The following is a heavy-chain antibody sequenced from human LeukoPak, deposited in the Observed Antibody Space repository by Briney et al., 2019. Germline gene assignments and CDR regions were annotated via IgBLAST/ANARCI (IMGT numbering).Heavy chain of an antibody. CDR1: GFTFSSYA. J-gene: IGHJ4*02. V-gene: IGHV3-23*01. Sequence: PGGSLRLSCAASGFTFSSYAVSWVRQAPGKGLEWVSGISGSGSTTYYADSVKGRFTISRDNSKNTLYLQMNSLRAEDTAVYYCARDDAYFGYDSSGHYSGYWGQGTLVTVSS. CDR3: ARDDAYFGYDSSGHYSGY. CDR2: ISGSGSTT. D-gene: IGHD3-22*01.